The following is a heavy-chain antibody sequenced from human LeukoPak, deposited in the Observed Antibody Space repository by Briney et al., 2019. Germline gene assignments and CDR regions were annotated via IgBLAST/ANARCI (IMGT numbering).Heavy chain of an antibody. CDR3: ARVRGGSVRGGFDI. Sequence: PGGSLRLSCAAAASTTSNYAVHYVRQAPGKGREWVATISYDGRKRNDGGFIQGRFIIARDTPQKTLYLQINNLITEHTAVYYCARVRGGSVRGGFDIWGQRTLVTVSS. CDR1: ASTTSNYA. J-gene: IGHJ3*02. CDR2: ISYDGRKR. V-gene: IGHV3-30*04. D-gene: IGHD3-10*01.